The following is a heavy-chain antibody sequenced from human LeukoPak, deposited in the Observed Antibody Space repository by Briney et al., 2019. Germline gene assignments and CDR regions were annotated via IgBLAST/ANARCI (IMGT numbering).Heavy chain of an antibody. J-gene: IGHJ4*02. CDR2: MNPNSGIT. Sequence: GASVKVSCKASGYTFISYDINWVRQATGQGLEWMGWMNPNSGITGYAQKFQGRVSMTRNTSIGAAYMELSSLKSEDTAVYYCARGPYYYDSNGRTPYDYWGQGTLVTVSS. V-gene: IGHV1-8*01. CDR3: ARGPYYYDSNGRTPYDY. D-gene: IGHD3-22*01. CDR1: GYTFISYD.